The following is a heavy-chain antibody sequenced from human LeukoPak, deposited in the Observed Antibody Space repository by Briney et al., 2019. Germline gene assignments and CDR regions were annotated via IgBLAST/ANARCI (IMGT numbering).Heavy chain of an antibody. D-gene: IGHD3-22*01. Sequence: GGSLRLSCAASGFTFSNAWMSWVRQAPGKGLEWVGRIKSKTDGGTTDYAAPVKGRFTISRDDSKNTLYLQMNSLKTEDTAVYYCTTLPSYYYDSSGYYPFDYWGQGTLVTVSS. V-gene: IGHV3-15*01. CDR1: GFTFSNAW. CDR3: TTLPSYYYDSSGYYPFDY. J-gene: IGHJ4*02. CDR2: IKSKTDGGTT.